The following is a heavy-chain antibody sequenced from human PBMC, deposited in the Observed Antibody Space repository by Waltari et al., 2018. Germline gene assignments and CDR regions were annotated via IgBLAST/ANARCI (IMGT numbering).Heavy chain of an antibody. CDR3: ASVRVAGRPL. CDR1: GFTFSSYG. CDR2: INRGSSTT. V-gene: IGHV3-48*01. D-gene: IGHD6-19*01. Sequence: EVQLVESGGGLVQPGGSLRLSCAASGFTFSSYGVHWVRQAPGKGLDWVSCINRGSSTTYYADAVRGRFTISRDNAKNSLFLQMNSLRVEDTAVYYCASVRVAGRPLWGQGTLVTVSS. J-gene: IGHJ4*02.